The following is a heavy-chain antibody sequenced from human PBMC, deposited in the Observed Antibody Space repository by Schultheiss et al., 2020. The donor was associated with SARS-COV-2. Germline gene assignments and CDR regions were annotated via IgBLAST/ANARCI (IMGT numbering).Heavy chain of an antibody. J-gene: IGHJ4*02. CDR1: GFTFSSYS. D-gene: IGHD1-1*01. V-gene: IGHV3-21*01. CDR3: ARCNWNDRGIFDY. CDR2: ISSSSGYI. Sequence: GGSLRLSCAASGFTFSSYSMNWVRQAPGKGLEWVSSISSSSGYIYYADSMKGRFTISRDNAKNSLFLQMNSLRAEDTAVYYCARCNWNDRGIFDYWGQGTLVTVSS.